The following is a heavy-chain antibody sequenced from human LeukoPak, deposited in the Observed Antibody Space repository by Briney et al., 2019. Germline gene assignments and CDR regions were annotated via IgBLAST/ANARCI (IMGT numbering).Heavy chain of an antibody. Sequence: ASVKVSCKASGYTFTGYYMHWVRQAPGQALEWMGWINPNSGGTNYAQKFQGRVTMTRDTSISTAYMELSRLRSDDTAVYYCAREDGSGSSVDYWGQGTLVTVSS. CDR3: AREDGSGSSVDY. CDR1: GYTFTGYY. D-gene: IGHD3-10*01. J-gene: IGHJ4*02. CDR2: INPNSGGT. V-gene: IGHV1-2*02.